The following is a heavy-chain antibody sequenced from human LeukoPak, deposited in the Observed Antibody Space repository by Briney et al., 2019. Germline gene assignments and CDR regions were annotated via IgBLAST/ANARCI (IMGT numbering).Heavy chain of an antibody. V-gene: IGHV4-30-2*01. CDR3: ARDRGYSSSSLAFDI. CDR2: IYHSGST. J-gene: IGHJ3*02. Sequence: SETLSLTCTVSGGSISSGGYYWSWIRQPPGKGLEWIGYIYHSGSTYYNPSLKSRVTISVDRSKNQFSLKLSSVTAADTAVYYCARDRGYSSSSLAFDIWGQGTMATVSS. CDR1: GGSISSGGYY. D-gene: IGHD6-13*01.